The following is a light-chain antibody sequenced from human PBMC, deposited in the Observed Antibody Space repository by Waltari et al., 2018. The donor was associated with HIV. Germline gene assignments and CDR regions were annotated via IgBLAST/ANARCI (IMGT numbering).Light chain of an antibody. CDR2: KDS. CDR1: VLPKQY. J-gene: IGLJ7*01. CDR3: QSADSSGTYAV. V-gene: IGLV3-25*03. Sequence: SYELTQPPSVSVSPGQTVRITCSGDVLPKQYAYWYQQKPGQAPVVVISKDSERPSGIPERFSGSSSGTTVTLTISGVQAEDEADYYCQSADSSGTYAVFGGGTQLTVL.